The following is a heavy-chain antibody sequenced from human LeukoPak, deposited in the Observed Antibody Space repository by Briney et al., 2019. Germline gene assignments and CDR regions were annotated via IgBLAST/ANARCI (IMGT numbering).Heavy chain of an antibody. V-gene: IGHV3-11*01. J-gene: IGHJ4*02. D-gene: IGHD3-10*01. CDR3: TSSYYYGSGSYPFDY. CDR2: ISSSGITI. Sequence: GGSLRLSCAASGFTFSDYYMTWIRQAPGKGLEWVSYISSSGITIYYADSVKGRFTISRDNAKKSLYLEMNSLKTEDTAVYYCTSSYYYGSGSYPFDYWGQGTLVTVSS. CDR1: GFTFSDYY.